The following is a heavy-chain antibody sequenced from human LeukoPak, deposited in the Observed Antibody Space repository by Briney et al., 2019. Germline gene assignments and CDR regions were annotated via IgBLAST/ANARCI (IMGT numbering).Heavy chain of an antibody. D-gene: IGHD5-18*01. V-gene: IGHV4-39*01. CDR1: GGSISSRSYY. Sequence: SETLSLTCTVSGGSISSRSYYWGWIRQPPGKGLEWIGSFYYSGSTYYNPSLKSRVTISVDTSKNQFSLKLSSVTAADTAVYYCATALWLVYWGQGTLVTVSS. J-gene: IGHJ4*02. CDR2: FYYSGST. CDR3: ATALWLVY.